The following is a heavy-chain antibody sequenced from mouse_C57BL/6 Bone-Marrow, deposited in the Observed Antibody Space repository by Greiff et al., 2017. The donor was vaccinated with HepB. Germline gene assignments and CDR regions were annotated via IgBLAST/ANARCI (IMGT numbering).Heavy chain of an antibody. Sequence: VQLQQSGAELVRPGTSVKMSCKASGYTFTNYWIGWAKQRPGHGLEWIGDIYPGGGYTNYNEKFKGKATLTADKSSSTAYMQVSSLTSEDSAIYYCARRRPYWYFDVWGTGTTVTVSS. CDR1: GYTFTNYW. CDR3: ARRRPYWYFDV. V-gene: IGHV1-63*01. J-gene: IGHJ1*03. CDR2: IYPGGGYT.